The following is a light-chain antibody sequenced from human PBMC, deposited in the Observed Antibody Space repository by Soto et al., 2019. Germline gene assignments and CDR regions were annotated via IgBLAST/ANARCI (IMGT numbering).Light chain of an antibody. CDR2: AAS. CDR3: QKYNSALWT. Sequence: DIQMTQSPSSLSASVGDRVTITCRASQGISKYLAWYQQKPGKVPKLLIYAASTLQSGVPSRFSGSGSGTDFTLTISSLQPEDVATYYCQKYNSALWTFGQGTKVEIK. J-gene: IGKJ1*01. V-gene: IGKV1-27*01. CDR1: QGISKY.